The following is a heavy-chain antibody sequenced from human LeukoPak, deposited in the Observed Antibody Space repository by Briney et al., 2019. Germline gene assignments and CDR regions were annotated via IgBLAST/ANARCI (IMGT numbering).Heavy chain of an antibody. V-gene: IGHV3-23*01. CDR1: GFXFSSYA. D-gene: IGHD6-19*01. Sequence: GSLRLSCAASGFXFSSYAMSWVRQAPGKGLEWVSDISGSGGSTYYADSVKGRFTISRDNSKNTLYLQMNSLRAEDTAVYYCAKGDFENSSGWGYFDYWGQGTLVTVSS. J-gene: IGHJ4*02. CDR3: AKGDFENSSGWGYFDY. CDR2: ISGSGGST.